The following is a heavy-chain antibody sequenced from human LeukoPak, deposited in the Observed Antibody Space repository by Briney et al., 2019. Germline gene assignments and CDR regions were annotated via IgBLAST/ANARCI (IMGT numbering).Heavy chain of an antibody. V-gene: IGHV1-46*01. CDR3: ARDSVVNYLDSSGHFYW. D-gene: IGHD3-22*01. CDR2: INPSGGST. J-gene: IGHJ4*02. CDR1: GYIFTSYH. Sequence: ASVKVSCRASGYIFTSYHMHWVRRAPGQGLGWMGIINPSGGSTNYAQKFQGRVTMTRDTSTSTVHMELSSLRSEDTAVYYCARDSVVNYLDSSGHFYWWGQGTLVTVSS.